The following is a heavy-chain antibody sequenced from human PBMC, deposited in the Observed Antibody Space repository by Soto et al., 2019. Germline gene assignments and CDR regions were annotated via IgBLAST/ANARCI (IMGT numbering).Heavy chain of an antibody. CDR1: GFTFSSYS. Sequence: EVQLVESGGGLVQPGGSLRLSCAASGFTFSSYSMNWVRQAPGKGLEWVSYISSSSSTIYYADSVKGRFTISRDNAKNSLYLQMNSLRAEDTAVYYCASDYYDFWSGYSLWYFDLWGRGTLVTVSS. CDR3: ASDYYDFWSGYSLWYFDL. D-gene: IGHD3-3*01. J-gene: IGHJ2*01. CDR2: ISSSSSTI. V-gene: IGHV3-48*01.